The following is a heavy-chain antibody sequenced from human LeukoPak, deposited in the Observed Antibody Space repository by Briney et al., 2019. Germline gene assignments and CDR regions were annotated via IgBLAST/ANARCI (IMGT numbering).Heavy chain of an antibody. CDR2: IYYSGGT. D-gene: IGHD3-22*01. Sequence: SETLSLTCTVSGGSISSSSYYWGWLRQPPGKGLEWIGSIYYSGGTYYNPSLKSRVTISVDTSKNQFSLKLSSVTAADTAVYYCARHIGGYPNYWGQGTLVTVSS. CDR1: GGSISSSSYY. J-gene: IGHJ4*02. V-gene: IGHV4-39*01. CDR3: ARHIGGYPNY.